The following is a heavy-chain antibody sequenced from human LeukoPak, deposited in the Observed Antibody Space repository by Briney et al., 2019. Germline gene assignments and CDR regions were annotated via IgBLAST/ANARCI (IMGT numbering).Heavy chain of an antibody. D-gene: IGHD3-9*01. Sequence: PSETLSLTCAVYGGSLSGNFWSWVRQPPGKGLGWVWEISHSGSTNYSPSLKSRLTISVDTSKNQFSLRLSSVTAADTAVYYCARGHTLSGYYKQKYYYYGMDVWGQGTTVTVSS. CDR3: ARGHTLSGYYKQKYYYYGMDV. J-gene: IGHJ6*02. CDR1: GGSLSGNF. V-gene: IGHV4-34*01. CDR2: ISHSGST.